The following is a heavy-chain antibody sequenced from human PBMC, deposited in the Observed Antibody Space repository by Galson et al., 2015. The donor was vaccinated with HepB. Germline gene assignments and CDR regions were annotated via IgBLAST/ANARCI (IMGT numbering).Heavy chain of an antibody. V-gene: IGHV1-18*04. CDR1: GYTFTSYG. CDR3: ARVPSMTHPPYSSSWQIDY. CDR2: ISAYNGNT. Sequence: SVKVSCKASGYTFTSYGISWVRQAPGQGLEWMGWISAYNGNTNYAQKLQGRVTMTTDTSTSTAYMELRSLRSEDTAVYYCARVPSMTHPPYSSSWQIDYWGQGTLVTVSS. D-gene: IGHD6-13*01. J-gene: IGHJ4*02.